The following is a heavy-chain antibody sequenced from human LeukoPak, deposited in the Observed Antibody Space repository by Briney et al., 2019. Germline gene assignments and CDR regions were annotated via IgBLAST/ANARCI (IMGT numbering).Heavy chain of an antibody. J-gene: IGHJ4*02. Sequence: ASVEVSCKASGYTFTGYYMHWVRQAPGQGLEWMGWINPNSGGTNYAQKFQGRVTMTRDTSISTAYMELSRLRSDDTAVYYCARDSSLYSSGWRFDYWGQGTLVTVSS. V-gene: IGHV1-2*02. CDR2: INPNSGGT. CDR1: GYTFTGYY. CDR3: ARDSSLYSSGWRFDY. D-gene: IGHD6-19*01.